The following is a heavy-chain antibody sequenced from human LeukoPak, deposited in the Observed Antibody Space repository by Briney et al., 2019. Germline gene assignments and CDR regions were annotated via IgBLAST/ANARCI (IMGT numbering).Heavy chain of an antibody. Sequence: PGGSLRLSCAASGFSFDDYAMHWVRQAPGKDLEWVAGISWNSGSIDYADSVKGRFTISRDNAKNSLYLQMNSLRPEDTALYYCAKDFCTTASCYFDYWGRGTLVTVSA. CDR3: AKDFCTTASCYFDY. V-gene: IGHV3-9*01. CDR1: GFSFDDYA. D-gene: IGHD3-22*01. CDR2: ISWNSGSI. J-gene: IGHJ4*02.